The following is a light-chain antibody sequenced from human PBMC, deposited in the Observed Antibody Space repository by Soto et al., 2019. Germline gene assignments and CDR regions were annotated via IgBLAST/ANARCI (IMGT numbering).Light chain of an antibody. Sequence: DIVMTQTPLSSRVTLGQPASISCRSSQSLLHRDGRTYLSWLQQRPGQPPRLLIYKVSNRLSGVPDRFSGKGAGTDFTHKISRVEADDVGVYYCMQATQFPPYTFGQGTKLEIE. CDR3: MQATQFPPYT. CDR2: KVS. CDR1: QSLLHRDGRTY. V-gene: IGKV2-24*01. J-gene: IGKJ2*01.